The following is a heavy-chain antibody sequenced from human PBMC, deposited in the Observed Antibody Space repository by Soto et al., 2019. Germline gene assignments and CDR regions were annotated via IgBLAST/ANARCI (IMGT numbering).Heavy chain of an antibody. CDR1: GFTFNNAR. CDR3: NSNAAAKVGTLSY. J-gene: IGHJ4*02. CDR2: IDGGKT. D-gene: IGHD1-26*01. V-gene: IGHV3-15*02. Sequence: EVQLVESGGALVEPGGSLRLSCAASGFTFNNARMSWVRQAPGKGLDWVGRIDGGKTDFAAPVEGRFTFSRDDSRNTLFLQMNRRKTEDTGVYYCNSNAAAKVGTLSYCGQGTLVTGSS.